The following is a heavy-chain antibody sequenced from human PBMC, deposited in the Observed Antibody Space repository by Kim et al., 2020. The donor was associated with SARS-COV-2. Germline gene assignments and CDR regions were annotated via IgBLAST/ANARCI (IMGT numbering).Heavy chain of an antibody. CDR3: ARLFNTYFFY. CDR2: IYYSGST. J-gene: IGHJ4*02. D-gene: IGHD3-9*01. Sequence: SETLSLTCTVSGDSITSSSYYWGWIRQPPGNGLEWIGTIYYSGSTYYNPSLRSRVTISVDTSKNQFSLKLSSVTAADTAIYYCARLFNTYFFYWGRGSLVSVSS. V-gene: IGHV4-39*01. CDR1: GDSITSSSYY.